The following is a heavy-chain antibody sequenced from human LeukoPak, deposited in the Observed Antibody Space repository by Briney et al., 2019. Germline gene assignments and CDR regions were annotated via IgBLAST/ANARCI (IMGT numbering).Heavy chain of an antibody. Sequence: KPSETLSLTCAVYGGSFSGYYWSWIRQPPGKGLEWIGDINHGGSTNYNPSLKSRVTISVDTSKNQFSLKLSSVTAADTAVYYSARVKIEGDFWSGYYYITFDYWGQGTLVTVSS. V-gene: IGHV4-34*01. CDR3: ARVKIEGDFWSGYYYITFDY. CDR1: GGSFSGYY. J-gene: IGHJ4*02. D-gene: IGHD3-3*01. CDR2: INHGGST.